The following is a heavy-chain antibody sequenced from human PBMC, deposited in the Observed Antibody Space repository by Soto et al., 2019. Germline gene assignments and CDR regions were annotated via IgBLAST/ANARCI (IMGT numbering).Heavy chain of an antibody. CDR2: IRAYNGYT. J-gene: IGHJ4*02. CDR3: ARASDGYRSGWYVGYFDY. Sequence: ASVKVSCKASGYTFTSYGISWVRQAPGQGLEWMGWIRAYNGYTNYAQKFQGRVTITTDTSTSTAYMELRSLISDDTAVYYCARASDGYRSGWYVGYFDYWGQGTLVTVSS. V-gene: IGHV1-18*04. CDR1: GYTFTSYG. D-gene: IGHD6-19*01.